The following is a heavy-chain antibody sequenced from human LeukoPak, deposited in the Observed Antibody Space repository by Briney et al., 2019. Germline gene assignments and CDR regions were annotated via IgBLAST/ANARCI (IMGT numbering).Heavy chain of an antibody. D-gene: IGHD2-2*01. Sequence: GGSLRLSCAASGSTFSSYSMNWVRQAPGKGLVWVSYISSSGSTIYYADSVKGRFTISRDNAKNSLYLQMNSLRAEDTAVYYCAREAGFVVVPAAWGQGTLVTVSS. V-gene: IGHV3-48*04. J-gene: IGHJ4*02. CDR3: AREAGFVVVPAA. CDR1: GSTFSSYS. CDR2: ISSSGSTI.